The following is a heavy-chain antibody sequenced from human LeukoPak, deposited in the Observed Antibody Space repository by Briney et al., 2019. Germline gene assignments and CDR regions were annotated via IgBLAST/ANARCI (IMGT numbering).Heavy chain of an antibody. CDR3: ARDAAGTWDNWFDP. J-gene: IGHJ5*02. V-gene: IGHV4-59*01. CDR2: IYYSGST. CDR1: GGSISSYY. D-gene: IGHD6-13*01. Sequence: SETLSLTCTASGGSISSYYWSWIRQPPGKGLEWIGYIYYSGSTNCNPSLKSRVTISVDTSKNQFSLKLSSVTAADTAVYYCARDAAGTWDNWFDPWGQGTLVTVSS.